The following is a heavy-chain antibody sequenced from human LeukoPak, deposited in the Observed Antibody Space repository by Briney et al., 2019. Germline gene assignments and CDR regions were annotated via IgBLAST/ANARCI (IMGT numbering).Heavy chain of an antibody. J-gene: IGHJ4*02. V-gene: IGHV3-9*01. D-gene: IGHD3-22*01. CDR1: GFTFDDYA. Sequence: GGSLRLSCAASGFTFDDYAMHWVRQAPGKGLEWVSGISWNSGSIGYADSVKGRFTISRDNAKNSLYLQMNSLRAEDTALYYCSKDKGNNYDSSSSFDYWGQGTRVTVSS. CDR2: ISWNSGSI. CDR3: SKDKGNNYDSSSSFDY.